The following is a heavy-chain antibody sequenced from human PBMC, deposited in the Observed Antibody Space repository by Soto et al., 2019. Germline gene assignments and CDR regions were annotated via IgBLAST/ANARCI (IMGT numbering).Heavy chain of an antibody. CDR2: IIPIFGTA. Sequence: QVQLVQSGAEVKKPGSSVKVSCKASGGTFSSYAISWVRQAPGQGLEWMGGIIPIFGTANYAQKFQGRVTITADESTRTAYMELSSLRSEATAVYYCGGSTRPYYYGMDVWGQGTTVTVSS. D-gene: IGHD2-2*01. CDR1: GGTFSSYA. J-gene: IGHJ6*02. V-gene: IGHV1-69*01. CDR3: GGSTRPYYYGMDV.